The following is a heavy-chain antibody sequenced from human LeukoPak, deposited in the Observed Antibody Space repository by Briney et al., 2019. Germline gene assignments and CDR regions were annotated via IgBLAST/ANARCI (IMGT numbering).Heavy chain of an antibody. CDR2: ISYTGST. J-gene: IGHJ5*02. CDR1: GGSISPYF. V-gene: IGHV4-59*01. D-gene: IGHD3-10*01. Sequence: PSETLSLTCTVYGGSISPYFWSWFRQPPGKGLEWIGYISYTGSTIYSPSLKSRVTISVDTSKNQFSLQLTSVTAADTAVYYCARDDYRGVTNFDPWGQGTLVTVSS. CDR3: ARDDYRGVTNFDP.